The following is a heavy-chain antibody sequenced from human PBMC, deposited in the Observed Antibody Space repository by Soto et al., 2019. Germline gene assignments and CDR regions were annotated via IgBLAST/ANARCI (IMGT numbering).Heavy chain of an antibody. CDR1: GFSFSTYG. V-gene: IGHV3-30*03. CDR2: ISNDGSNK. J-gene: IGHJ5*02. D-gene: IGHD2-15*01. Sequence: GGSLRLSCAASGFSFSTYGMHWVRQAPGKGLEWVAFISNDGSNKYYADSVKGRFTISRDNAKSSLYLQMNSLRAEDTAVYYCAREISSNISNWFDPWGQGTLV. CDR3: AREISSNISNWFDP.